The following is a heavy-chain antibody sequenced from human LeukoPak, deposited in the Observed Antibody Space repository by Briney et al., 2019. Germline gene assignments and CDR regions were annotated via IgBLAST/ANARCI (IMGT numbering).Heavy chain of an antibody. J-gene: IGHJ6*02. CDR1: GFTFSSYG. CDR2: ISYDGSNK. D-gene: IGHD6-19*01. CDR3: AKTSGWQNYFYYGMDV. V-gene: IGHV3-30*18. Sequence: GGSLRLSCAASGFTFSSYGMHWVRQAPGKGLEWVAVISYDGSNKYYADPVKGRFTISRDNSKNTLYLQMNSLRAEDTAVYYCAKTSGWQNYFYYGMDVWGQGTTVTVSS.